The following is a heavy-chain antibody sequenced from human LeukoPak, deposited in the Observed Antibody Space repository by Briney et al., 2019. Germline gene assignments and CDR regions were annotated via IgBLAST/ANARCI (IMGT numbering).Heavy chain of an antibody. D-gene: IGHD6-13*01. CDR1: GFTFSSYA. CDR3: AKDRPTVYSSSWLHFLDS. V-gene: IGHV3-23*01. Sequence: GGSLRLSCAASGFTFSSYAMSWVRQAPGKGLEWVSDINGSGGSTYYADSVKGRFTISRDNSKNTLHLQMNSLRVDDTAVYYCAKDRPTVYSSSWLHFLDSWGQGTLVTVSS. J-gene: IGHJ4*02. CDR2: INGSGGST.